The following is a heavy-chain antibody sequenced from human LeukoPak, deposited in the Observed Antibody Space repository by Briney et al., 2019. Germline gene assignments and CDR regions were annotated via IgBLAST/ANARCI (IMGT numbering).Heavy chain of an antibody. D-gene: IGHD6-13*01. CDR2: ISGSGGST. CDR1: GFTFSSYA. J-gene: IGHJ4*02. CDR3: AKDHRPGIAAAGTGGFDY. Sequence: GGSLRLSCAASGFTFSSYAMGCVRQAPGKGLEWVSAISGSGGSTYYADSVKGRFTISRDNSKNTLYLQMNSLRAEDTAVYYCAKDHRPGIAAAGTGGFDYWGQGTLVTVSS. V-gene: IGHV3-23*01.